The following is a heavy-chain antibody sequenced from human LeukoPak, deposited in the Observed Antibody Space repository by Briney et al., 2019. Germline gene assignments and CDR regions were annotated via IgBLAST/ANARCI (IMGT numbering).Heavy chain of an antibody. J-gene: IGHJ4*02. Sequence: SETLSLTCTVSGDSISSSSYYWGWIRQPPGKGLEWIGSVYYSGSTFYNPSLKSPVTISVDTSKNQFSLKLSSVTAADTAVYYCARDLRNYDFWSGYQYYFDYWGQGTLVTVSS. CDR1: GDSISSSSYY. V-gene: IGHV4-39*07. CDR3: ARDLRNYDFWSGYQYYFDY. D-gene: IGHD3-3*01. CDR2: VYYSGST.